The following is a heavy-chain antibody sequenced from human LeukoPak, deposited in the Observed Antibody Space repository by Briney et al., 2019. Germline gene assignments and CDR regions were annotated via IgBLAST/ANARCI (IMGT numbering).Heavy chain of an antibody. CDR2: IFPHDSDT. CDR1: GYSFTSYW. J-gene: IGHJ4*02. CDR3: ARHGLGSSWYQDY. V-gene: IGHV5-51*01. Sequence: HGESLKISCKGSGYSFTSYWIGWVRQMPGKGLEWMGIIFPHDSDTRYSPSFEGQVTISADKSISTAYLQWSSLKASDTAMYYCARHGLGSSWYQDYWGQGTLVTVSS. D-gene: IGHD6-13*01.